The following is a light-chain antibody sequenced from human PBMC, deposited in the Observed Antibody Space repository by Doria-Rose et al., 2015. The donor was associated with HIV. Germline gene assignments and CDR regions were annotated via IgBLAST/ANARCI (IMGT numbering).Light chain of an antibody. V-gene: IGKV3-20*01. CDR1: QSFSSTY. J-gene: IGKJ1*01. CDR2: DGS. CDR3: HQYGTSWT. Sequence: EIVMTQSPGTLSLSPGERATLSCRASQSFSSTYLAWYQQKPGQAPSLLIYDGSTRATGIPDRFSASVYGTDFTLTINRLEPEDFALYYCHQYGTSWTFGQGTKVEI.